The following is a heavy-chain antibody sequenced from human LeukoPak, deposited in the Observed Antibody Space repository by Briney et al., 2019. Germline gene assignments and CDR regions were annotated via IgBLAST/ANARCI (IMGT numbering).Heavy chain of an antibody. J-gene: IGHJ6*03. CDR3: ARVSSYVYDYYYYYMDV. Sequence: ASVKVSCKASGYTFTNNYMRWVRQAPGQGLEWMGWISAYNGNTNYAQKLQGRVTMTTDTSTSTAYMELRSLRSDDTAVYYCARVSSYVYDYYYYYMDVWGKGTTVTVSS. D-gene: IGHD2/OR15-2a*01. CDR2: ISAYNGNT. CDR1: GYTFTNNY. V-gene: IGHV1-18*04.